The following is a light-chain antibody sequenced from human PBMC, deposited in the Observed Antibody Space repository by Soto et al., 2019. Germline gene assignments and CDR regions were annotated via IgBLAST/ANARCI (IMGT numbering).Light chain of an antibody. CDR2: EAS. J-gene: IGKJ1*01. CDR3: QQYNSYSVT. V-gene: IGKV1-5*01. CDR1: QTITTW. Sequence: IRLTQSPSTLSATVGNRVTLTCLASQTITTWLAWYQQLPGKAPKLMCYEASSLESGVPSRFSGSGSGTEFTLTISSLQPDDFATYYCQQYNSYSVTFGQGTKVDI.